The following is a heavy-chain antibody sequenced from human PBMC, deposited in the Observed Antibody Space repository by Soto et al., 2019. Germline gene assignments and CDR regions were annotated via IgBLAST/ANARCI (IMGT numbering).Heavy chain of an antibody. Sequence: QVQLAQSGAEVKKPGASVKVSCKASGYTFSSYDINWVRQATGQGLEWMGWMNPKSGNTGYVQKFQDRVTMTRDTSINTAYMELSGLRSEDTAVYYCARGASMDVWGKGTTVTVSS. V-gene: IGHV1-8*01. CDR3: ARGASMDV. J-gene: IGHJ6*03. CDR1: GYTFSSYD. CDR2: MNPKSGNT.